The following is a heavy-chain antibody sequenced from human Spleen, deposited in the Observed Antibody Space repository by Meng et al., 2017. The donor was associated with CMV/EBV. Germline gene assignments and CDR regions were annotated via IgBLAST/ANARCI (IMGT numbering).Heavy chain of an antibody. Sequence: GESLKISCAASGFTVSSNYMSWARQAPGKGLEWVSVIYSGGSTYYADSVKGRFTVSRDNSKNTLYLQMNSLRAEDTAVYYCARVSSSRGGYFDYWGQGTLVTVSS. J-gene: IGHJ4*02. CDR1: GFTVSSNY. CDR3: ARVSSSRGGYFDY. D-gene: IGHD6-6*01. V-gene: IGHV3-53*01. CDR2: IYSGGST.